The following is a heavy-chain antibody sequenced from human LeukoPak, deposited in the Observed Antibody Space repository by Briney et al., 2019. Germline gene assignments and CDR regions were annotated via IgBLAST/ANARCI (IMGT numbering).Heavy chain of an antibody. CDR3: ARDHRVGATIDY. Sequence: GGSLRHSCAASGFTVSSNYMSWVRQAPGKGLEWVSVIYSGGSTYYADSVKGRFTISRDNSKNTLYLQMNSLRAEDTAVYYCARDHRVGATIDYWGQGTLVTVPS. J-gene: IGHJ4*02. D-gene: IGHD1-26*01. V-gene: IGHV3-66*02. CDR2: IYSGGST. CDR1: GFTVSSNY.